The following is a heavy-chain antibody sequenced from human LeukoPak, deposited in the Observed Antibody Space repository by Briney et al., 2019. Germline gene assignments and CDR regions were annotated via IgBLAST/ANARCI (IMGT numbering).Heavy chain of an antibody. CDR2: ISNSGGST. V-gene: IGHV3-23*01. CDR3: AARSRSGGIVGATGY. J-gene: IGHJ4*02. CDR1: GFNFSSYA. D-gene: IGHD1-26*01. Sequence: GGSLRLSCAASGFNFSSYAMSWVRQAPGKGLEWVSAISNSGGSTYYADSVKGRFTISRDNSKNTLYLQMNSLRAEDTAVYYCAARSRSGGIVGATGYWGQGTLVTVSS.